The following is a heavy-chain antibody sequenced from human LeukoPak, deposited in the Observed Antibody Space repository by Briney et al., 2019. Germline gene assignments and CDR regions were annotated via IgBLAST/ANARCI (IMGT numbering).Heavy chain of an antibody. D-gene: IGHD6-6*01. CDR3: ARERIAARLLYYYYYGMDV. Sequence: SETLSLTCAVYGGSFSGYYWSWIRQPPGKGLEWIGEINHSGSTNYNPSLKSRVTISVDTSKNQFSLELCSVTAADTAVYYCARERIAARLLYYYYYGMDVWGQGTTVTVSS. CDR1: GGSFSGYY. V-gene: IGHV4-34*01. CDR2: INHSGST. J-gene: IGHJ6*02.